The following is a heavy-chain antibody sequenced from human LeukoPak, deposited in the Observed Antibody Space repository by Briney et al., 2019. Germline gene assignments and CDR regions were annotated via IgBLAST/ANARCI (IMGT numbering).Heavy chain of an antibody. CDR3: VRDGNYYGYNWFDP. J-gene: IGHJ5*02. CDR2: IHQSGST. CDR1: GYSISSGYC. D-gene: IGHD3-10*01. V-gene: IGHV4-38-2*02. Sequence: SETLSLTCAVSGYSISSGYCWGWIRQPPGKGLEYIGSIHQSGSTYYNPSLKSRVTMSLDTSRNQFSLQLSSVTAADTAVYYCVRDGNYYGYNWFDPWGQGALVTVSS.